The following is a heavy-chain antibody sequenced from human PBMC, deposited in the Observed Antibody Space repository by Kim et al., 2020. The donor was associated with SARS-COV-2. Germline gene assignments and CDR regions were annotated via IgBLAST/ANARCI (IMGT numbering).Heavy chain of an antibody. CDR1: GDSVSSYNAA. V-gene: IGHV6-1*01. Sequence: SQTLSLTCVISGDSVSSYNAAWNWIRQSPSRGLEWLGRTYYRSKWFNDYAVSVRSRITINSDTSKNQFSLRLNSAIPEDTAVYYCAREATGGLDYFDYWGQGTMVTGSS. D-gene: IGHD1-26*01. J-gene: IGHJ4*02. CDR3: AREATGGLDYFDY. CDR2: TYYRSKWFN.